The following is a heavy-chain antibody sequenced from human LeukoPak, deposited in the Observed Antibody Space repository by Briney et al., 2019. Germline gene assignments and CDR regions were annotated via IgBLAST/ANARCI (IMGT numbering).Heavy chain of an antibody. CDR3: ARFTYYYGSGSYYTQTDY. Sequence: GASVKVSCKASGYTFTSYGINWVRQATGQGLEWMGWMNPNSGNTGYAQKFQGRVTMTRNTSISTAYMELSSLRSEDTAVYYCARFTYYYGSGSYYTQTDYWGQGTLVTVSS. D-gene: IGHD3-10*01. CDR1: GYTFTSYG. V-gene: IGHV1-8*02. J-gene: IGHJ4*02. CDR2: MNPNSGNT.